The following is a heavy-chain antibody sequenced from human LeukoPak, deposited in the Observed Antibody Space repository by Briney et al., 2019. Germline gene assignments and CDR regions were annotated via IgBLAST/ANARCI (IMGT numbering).Heavy chain of an antibody. V-gene: IGHV4-30-4*01. CDR3: ATSGSHYGFWSGYYRDYGMDV. CDR1: GGSISSGDYY. Sequence: SETLSLTCTVSGGSISSGDYYWSWIRQPPGKGLEWIGYIYYSGSTYYNPSLKSRVTISVDTSKNQFSLKLSSVTAADTAVYYCATSGSHYGFWSGYYRDYGMDVWGQGTTVTVSS. J-gene: IGHJ6*02. D-gene: IGHD3-3*01. CDR2: IYYSGST.